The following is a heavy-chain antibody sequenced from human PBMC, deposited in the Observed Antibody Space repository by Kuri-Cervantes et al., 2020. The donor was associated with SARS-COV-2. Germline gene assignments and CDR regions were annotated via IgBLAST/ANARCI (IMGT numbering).Heavy chain of an antibody. D-gene: IGHD2-2*01. Sequence: LSCTVSGYSISSGYYWGWIRLPPGKGLEWIGSIYHSESTYYNPSLKSRVTISVDTSKNQFSLKLSSVTAADTAVYYCARVWCSSTSCYYFDYWGQGTLVTVSS. CDR3: ARVWCSSTSCYYFDY. CDR1: GYSISSGYY. V-gene: IGHV4-38-2*02. CDR2: IYHSEST. J-gene: IGHJ4*02.